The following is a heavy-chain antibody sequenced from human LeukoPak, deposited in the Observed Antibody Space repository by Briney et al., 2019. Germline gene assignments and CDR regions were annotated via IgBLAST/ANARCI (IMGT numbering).Heavy chain of an antibody. J-gene: IGHJ4*02. CDR3: ARHQSYFDVLTGYPFDY. Sequence: SETLSLTCTVSGDSISSGNYWGWIRQPPGKGLEWIGSIFHTGSTYFNLSLKSRVTISVDTSKNQFSLRLSSVTAADTAVYYCARHQSYFDVLTGYPFDYWGQGTLVTVSS. CDR1: GDSISSGNY. CDR2: IFHTGST. D-gene: IGHD3-9*01. V-gene: IGHV4-38-2*02.